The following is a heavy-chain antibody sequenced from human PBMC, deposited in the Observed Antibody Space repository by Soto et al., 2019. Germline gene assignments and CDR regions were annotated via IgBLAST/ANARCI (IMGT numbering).Heavy chain of an antibody. D-gene: IGHD3-22*01. CDR1: GFTFKNLA. J-gene: IGHJ6*02. CDR3: ARGVYFYYTGHLYGMDV. V-gene: IGHV3-33*01. CDR2: IWIDGSNK. Sequence: QVQVVESGGGVVQPGRSLRLSCAASGFTFKNLAFHWVRQAPGKGLEWVSIIWIDGSNKNYAESVKGRFTISRDDSKNTVHLQMNSLRAEDTAVYYCARGVYFYYTGHLYGMDVWGQGTTVTVSS.